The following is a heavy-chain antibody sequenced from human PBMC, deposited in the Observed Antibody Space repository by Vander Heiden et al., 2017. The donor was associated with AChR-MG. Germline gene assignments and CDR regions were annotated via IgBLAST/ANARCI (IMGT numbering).Heavy chain of an antibody. D-gene: IGHD1-26*01. CDR2: ISSSSSYI. Sequence: EVQLVESGGGLVTPGGSLRLSCAASGFTFSSYSMNWVRQAPGKGLEWVSSISSSSSYIYYADSVKGRFTISRDNAKNSLYLQMNSLRAEDTAVYYCARALASGSSFDYWGQGTLVTVSS. CDR1: GFTFSSYS. V-gene: IGHV3-21*01. CDR3: ARALASGSSFDY. J-gene: IGHJ4*02.